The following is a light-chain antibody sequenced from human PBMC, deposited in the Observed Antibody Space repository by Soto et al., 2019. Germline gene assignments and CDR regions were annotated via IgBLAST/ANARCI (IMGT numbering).Light chain of an antibody. V-gene: IGLV3-21*04. CDR2: YDS. CDR1: DLGSKT. Sequence: CGGDDLGSKTVHWYRQKPGQAPVLVIYYDSDRAPGIPERISGSNSGNTATLTITRVEGGDEADYYCQVRDSSTDYWVFGGGTKVTVL. J-gene: IGLJ3*02. CDR3: QVRDSSTDYWV.